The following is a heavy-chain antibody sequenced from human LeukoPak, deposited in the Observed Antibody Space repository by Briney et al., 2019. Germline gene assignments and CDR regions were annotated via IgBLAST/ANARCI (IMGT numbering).Heavy chain of an antibody. CDR2: IQYNGNT. J-gene: IGHJ4*02. Sequence: PSETLSLTCTVSGDSISGYYWSLIRQPPGKGLEWIGLIQYNGNTNYNPSLKSRITISVDTSDNDFSLNVRSVTAADTAVYYCARVLIDSSGWYHFDSWGQGTLVTVSS. CDR3: ARVLIDSSGWYHFDS. V-gene: IGHV4-59*01. CDR1: GDSISGYY. D-gene: IGHD6-19*01.